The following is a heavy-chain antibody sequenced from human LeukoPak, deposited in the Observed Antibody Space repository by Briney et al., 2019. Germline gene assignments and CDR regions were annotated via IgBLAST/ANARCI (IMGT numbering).Heavy chain of an antibody. D-gene: IGHD1-1*01. CDR1: GFTFRNYY. V-gene: IGHV3-30-3*01. Sequence: GRSLRLSCAASGFTFRNYYMHWVRQAPGKGLEWEAVISLDGNNEYYADSVKGRFSLSRDNSMNTLYLQLNSLRTEDTAMYYCARDLSGHWTYDYWGQGTLVTVSS. CDR2: ISLDGNNE. J-gene: IGHJ4*01. CDR3: ARDLSGHWTYDY.